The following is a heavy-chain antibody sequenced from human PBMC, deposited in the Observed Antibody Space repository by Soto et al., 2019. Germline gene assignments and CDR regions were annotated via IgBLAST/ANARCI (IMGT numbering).Heavy chain of an antibody. Sequence: QVQLVQSGAEVKEPGASVTVSCRASGDRFTDYYMHWVRQAPGQGLEWMVWINPNSGVTKYAQKFQGWVTMARGTSIRTVYMQLSRLGFDDTSSYYCARESGGATATLDYYYFYMDVWGTGTTVTVSS. CDR3: ARESGGATATLDYYYFYMDV. CDR1: GDRFTDYY. D-gene: IGHD5-12*01. V-gene: IGHV1-2*04. CDR2: INPNSGVT. J-gene: IGHJ6*03.